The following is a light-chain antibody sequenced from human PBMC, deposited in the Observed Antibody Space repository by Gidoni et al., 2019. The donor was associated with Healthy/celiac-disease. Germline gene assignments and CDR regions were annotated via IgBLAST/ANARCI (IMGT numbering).Light chain of an antibody. CDR2: AAS. Sequence: DIQITQSPSSLSASVGDRVTITRRASQGISNYLAWYQQKPGKVPKLLIYAASTLQSGVPSRFSGSGSGTDFTLTISSLQPEDVATYYCQKYNSAPWTFGQGTKVEIK. CDR3: QKYNSAPWT. CDR1: QGISNY. V-gene: IGKV1-27*01. J-gene: IGKJ1*01.